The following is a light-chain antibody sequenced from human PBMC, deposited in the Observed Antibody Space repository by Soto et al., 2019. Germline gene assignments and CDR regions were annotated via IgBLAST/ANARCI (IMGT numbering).Light chain of an antibody. CDR2: DAS. CDR3: QQRSKWLT. Sequence: EIVLTQSPATLSLSPGERATLSCRASQSVRSYLAWYQQKPGQTPRLLIYDASNRATGIPARFSGSGSGTDFTLTISSLEPEDFAVYYCQQRSKWLTFGGGTKVEIK. CDR1: QSVRSY. V-gene: IGKV3-11*01. J-gene: IGKJ4*01.